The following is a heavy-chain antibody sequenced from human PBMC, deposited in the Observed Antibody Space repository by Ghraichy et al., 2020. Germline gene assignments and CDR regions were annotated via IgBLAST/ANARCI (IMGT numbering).Heavy chain of an antibody. CDR3: ARIRGAPRTYYYYGMDV. CDR2: IDWDDDK. J-gene: IGHJ6*02. Sequence: QTLSLTCTVSGFSLSTSGMCVSWIHQPPGKALEWLARIDWDDDKYYSTSLKTRLTISKDTSKNQVVLTMTNMDPVDTATYYCARIRGAPRTYYYYGMDVWGQGTTVTVSS. V-gene: IGHV2-70*11. CDR1: GFSLSTSGMC. D-gene: IGHD6-6*01.